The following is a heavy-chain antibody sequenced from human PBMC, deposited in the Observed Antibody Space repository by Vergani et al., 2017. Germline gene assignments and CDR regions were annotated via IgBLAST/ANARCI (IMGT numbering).Heavy chain of an antibody. CDR2: IYYSGST. V-gene: IGHV4-39*01. Sequence: QLQLQESGPGLLKPSAPLSLTCSVSGAPIRSSNYYWAWILQPPGKGLEWISSIYYSGSTYYNPSLKCRVTVDTSKNQFSLKLSPVTAADTAVYFCARHSTVEWLVKLGWIDPWGQGILVTVSS. D-gene: IGHD6-19*01. CDR1: GAPIRSSNYY. CDR3: ARHSTVEWLVKLGWIDP. J-gene: IGHJ5*02.